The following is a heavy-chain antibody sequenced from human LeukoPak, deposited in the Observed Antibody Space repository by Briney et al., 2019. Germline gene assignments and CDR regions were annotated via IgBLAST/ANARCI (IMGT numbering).Heavy chain of an antibody. D-gene: IGHD6-13*01. Sequence: PGGSLRLSCAASGFTFSNFGMHWVRQAPGKGLEWVSSISSSSSYIYYADSVKGRFTISRDNAKNSLYLQMNSLRAEDTAVYYCARGPAGTSDYWGQGTLVTVSS. V-gene: IGHV3-21*01. J-gene: IGHJ4*02. CDR2: ISSSSSYI. CDR3: ARGPAGTSDY. CDR1: GFTFSNFG.